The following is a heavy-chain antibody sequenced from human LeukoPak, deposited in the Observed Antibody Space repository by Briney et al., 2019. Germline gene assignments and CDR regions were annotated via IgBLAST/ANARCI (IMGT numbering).Heavy chain of an antibody. Sequence: SETLSLTCAVYGGSFSGYYWSWIRQPPGKGLEWIGEINHSGSTNYNPSLKSRVTISVDTSKNQFPLRLSSVTAADTAVYYCARGRLWFGPSRNSYFDYWGQGTLVAVSS. CDR2: INHSGST. V-gene: IGHV4-34*01. J-gene: IGHJ4*02. CDR1: GGSFSGYY. CDR3: ARGRLWFGPSRNSYFDY. D-gene: IGHD3-10*01.